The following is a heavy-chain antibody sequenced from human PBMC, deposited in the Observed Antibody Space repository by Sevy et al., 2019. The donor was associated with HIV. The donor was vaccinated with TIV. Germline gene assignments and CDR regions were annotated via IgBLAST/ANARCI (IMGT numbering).Heavy chain of an antibody. V-gene: IGHV3-66*02. J-gene: IGHJ6*03. Sequence: GGSLRLSCAASGFTVSSNYMSWVRQAPGKGLEWVSVIYSGGSTYYADSVKGRFTISRDNSKNTLYLQMNSLRAEDTAVYYCAREERRIAAARPSAYYYYMDVWGKGTTVTVSS. CDR1: GFTVSSNY. CDR2: IYSGGST. CDR3: AREERRIAAARPSAYYYYMDV. D-gene: IGHD6-13*01.